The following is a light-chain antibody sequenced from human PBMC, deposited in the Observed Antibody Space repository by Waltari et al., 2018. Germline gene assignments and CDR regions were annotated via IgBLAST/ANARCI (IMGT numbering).Light chain of an antibody. Sequence: SYELTQPPSVSVSPGQTARITCSGDELPTQFAYWYQQKPGQAPLLVIYKDTERPSGIPERFSGSSSGTTVTLTISGVQAEDEADYYCQSADSSGTYWVFGGGTKLTVL. V-gene: IGLV3-25*03. J-gene: IGLJ3*02. CDR2: KDT. CDR3: QSADSSGTYWV. CDR1: ELPTQF.